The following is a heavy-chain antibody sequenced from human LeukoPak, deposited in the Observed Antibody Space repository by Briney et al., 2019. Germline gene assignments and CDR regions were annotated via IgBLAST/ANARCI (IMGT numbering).Heavy chain of an antibody. J-gene: IGHJ4*02. CDR1: GFTLSSYV. V-gene: IGHV3-23*01. CDR3: AKEGSGTLDY. D-gene: IGHD1-7*01. CDR2: ISGSGGST. Sequence: RGSLRHSCAHPGFTLSSYVMRWVRQAPGERLEWVSAISGSGGSTYYADSVKGRFTISRDNSKNTLYLQMNSLRVEDTAVYYCAKEGSGTLDYWGQGTLVTVSS.